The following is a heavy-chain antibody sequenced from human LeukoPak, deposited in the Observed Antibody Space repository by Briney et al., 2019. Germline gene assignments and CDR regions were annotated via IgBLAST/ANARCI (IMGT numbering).Heavy chain of an antibody. CDR2: ISGSGGNT. D-gene: IGHD2-2*01. CDR3: ANTENPQTGLDIVVVPAATLRYMDV. V-gene: IGHV3-23*01. J-gene: IGHJ6*03. CDR1: GFTFSSYA. Sequence: GGSLRLSCAASGFTFSSYAMSWVRQAPGKGREWVSAISGSGGNTYYADCVKGRFTISRDNSKNTLYLQMNSLRAEDTAVYYCANTENPQTGLDIVVVPAATLRYMDVWGNGTTVTVSS.